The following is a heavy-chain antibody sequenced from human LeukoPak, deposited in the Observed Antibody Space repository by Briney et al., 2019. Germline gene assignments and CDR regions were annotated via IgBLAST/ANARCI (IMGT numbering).Heavy chain of an antibody. CDR2: IYHSGST. CDR1: GFTFSNAW. D-gene: IGHD6-19*01. J-gene: IGHJ4*02. V-gene: IGHV4-4*02. CDR3: ARSPPSSGLN. Sequence: GSLRLSCAASGFTFSNAWMSWVRQPPGKGLEWIGEIYHSGSTNYNPSLKSRVTISVDKSKNQFSLKLSSVTAADAAVYYCARSPPSSGLNWGQGTLVTVSS.